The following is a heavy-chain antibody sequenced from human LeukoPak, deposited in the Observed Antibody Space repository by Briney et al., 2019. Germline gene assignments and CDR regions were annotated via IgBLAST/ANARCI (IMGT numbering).Heavy chain of an antibody. Sequence: PGGSLRVSCAASGFTFSSHAMSWVRQAPGKGLEWVSAISASGDGIYYTDSVKGRFTMSRDNSKDTLYLQMTSLRADDTAVYYCAKTPGGAAGNRVFDHWGQGALVTVSS. CDR2: ISASGDGI. J-gene: IGHJ4*02. CDR3: AKTPGGAAGNRVFDH. D-gene: IGHD6-13*01. CDR1: GFTFSSHA. V-gene: IGHV3-23*01.